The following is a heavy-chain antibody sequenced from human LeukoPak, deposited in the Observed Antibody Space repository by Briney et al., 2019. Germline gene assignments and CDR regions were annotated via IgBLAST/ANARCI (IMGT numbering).Heavy chain of an antibody. Sequence: GGSLRLSCAASGFTFSSYTMNWVRQAPGKGLQWVSSITRSSNYIYYADSVKGRFTISRDNAKNSLYLQMNSLRAEDTAVYYCAELGITMIGGVWGKGTTVTISS. CDR3: AELGITMIGGV. CDR1: GFTFSSYT. CDR2: ITRSSNYI. V-gene: IGHV3-21*01. J-gene: IGHJ6*04. D-gene: IGHD3-10*02.